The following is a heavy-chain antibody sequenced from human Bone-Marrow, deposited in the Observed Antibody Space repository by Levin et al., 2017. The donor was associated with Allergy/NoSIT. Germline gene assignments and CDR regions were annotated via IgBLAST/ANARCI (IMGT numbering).Heavy chain of an antibody. CDR1: GGTFSSYA. CDR2: IIPIFGTA. D-gene: IGHD3-16*02. J-gene: IGHJ5*02. V-gene: IGHV1-69*06. Sequence: AASVKVSCKASGGTFSSYAISWVRQAPGQGLEWMGGIIPIFGTANYAQKFQGRVTITADKSTSTAYMELSSLRSEDTAVYYCASGERRRDYDYIWGSYRPRYNWFDPWGQGTLVTVSS. CDR3: ASGERRRDYDYIWGSYRPRYNWFDP.